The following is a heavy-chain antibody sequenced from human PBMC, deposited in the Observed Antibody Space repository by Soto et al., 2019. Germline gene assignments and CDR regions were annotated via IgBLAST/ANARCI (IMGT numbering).Heavy chain of an antibody. CDR1: GFTFSSYD. V-gene: IGHV3-13*05. CDR3: ARARSSSWSAGWYFDL. CDR2: IGTAGDP. J-gene: IGHJ2*01. D-gene: IGHD6-13*01. Sequence: GGSLRLSCAASGFTFSSYDMHWVRQATGKGLEWVSAIGTAGDPYYPGSVKGRFTISRENAKNSLYLQMNSLRAGDTGVYYCARARSSSWSAGWYFDLWGRGTLVTVSS.